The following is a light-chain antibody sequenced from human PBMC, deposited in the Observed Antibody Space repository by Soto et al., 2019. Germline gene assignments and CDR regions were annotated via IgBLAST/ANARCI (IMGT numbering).Light chain of an antibody. CDR3: SSWSYKSTLT. J-gene: IGLJ2*01. CDR1: MRDIGAYNL. Sequence: QSALTQPASVSGSPGQSITISCAGTMRDIGAYNLVSWYQQNPDKAPRLIFYEFRNRPSGMPLRFSAAESGNTASLTSSGLQAEDEAHYYFSSWSYKSTLTFGGGTKLTV. V-gene: IGLV2-14*01. CDR2: EFR.